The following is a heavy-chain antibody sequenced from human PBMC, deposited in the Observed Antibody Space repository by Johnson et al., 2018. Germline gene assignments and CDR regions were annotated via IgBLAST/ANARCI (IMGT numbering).Heavy chain of an antibody. J-gene: IGHJ6*03. CDR2: IKQDGSDK. V-gene: IGHV3-7*01. CDR3: ARSQGLDYYYYMDV. Sequence: VQLVESGGGLVQPGVSLRLSCAASGFTFSSYWMNWVRQAPGKGLEWVANIKQDGSDKYYVDSVKGRFTISRDNAKNSLYLQMNSLRAEDTAVYYCARSQGLDYYYYMDVWGKGTTVTVSS. CDR1: GFTFSSYW.